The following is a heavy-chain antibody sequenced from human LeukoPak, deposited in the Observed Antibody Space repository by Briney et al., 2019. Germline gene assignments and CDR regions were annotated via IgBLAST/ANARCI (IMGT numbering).Heavy chain of an antibody. CDR2: VYPGDSDT. D-gene: IGHD3-3*01. CDR3: ARHGGVGYYYYYMDV. J-gene: IGHJ6*03. CDR1: GDSFTSYW. V-gene: IGHV5-51*01. Sequence: GASPKISCKGSGDSFTSYWIGWVRQMHGQGLEWMGIVYPGDSDTSYSPSFHSKVTILADKSISAAYLQWSSLKASETAMYYCARHGGVGYYYYYMDVWGKGTTVSVSS.